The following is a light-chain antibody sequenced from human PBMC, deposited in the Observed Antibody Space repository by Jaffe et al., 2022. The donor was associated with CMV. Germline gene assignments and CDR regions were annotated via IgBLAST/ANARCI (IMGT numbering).Light chain of an antibody. CDR2: DTS. Sequence: EIVLTQSPATLSLSPGERATLSCRASQSVGTYLAWYQHKPGQAPRLLIYDTSNRATGIPARFSGSGSGTDFTLTISSLEAEDFAVYYCQQHLTFGQGTKVEI. J-gene: IGKJ1*01. CDR1: QSVGTY. V-gene: IGKV3-11*01. CDR3: QQHLT.